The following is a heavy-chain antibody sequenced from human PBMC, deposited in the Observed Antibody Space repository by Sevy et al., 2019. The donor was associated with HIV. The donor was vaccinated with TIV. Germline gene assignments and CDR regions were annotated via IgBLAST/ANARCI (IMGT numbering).Heavy chain of an antibody. Sequence: GSLRLSWAASGFTFSSYSMNWVRQAPGKGLEWVSSISSSSSYIDYADSVKGRFTISRDNAKNSLYLQMNSLRAEDTAVYYCARDDRPGYCSSTSCYPGPFFPEPFDPWGQGTLVTVSS. CDR1: GFTFSSYS. J-gene: IGHJ5*02. CDR3: ARDDRPGYCSSTSCYPGPFFPEPFDP. D-gene: IGHD2-2*01. CDR2: ISSSSSYI. V-gene: IGHV3-21*01.